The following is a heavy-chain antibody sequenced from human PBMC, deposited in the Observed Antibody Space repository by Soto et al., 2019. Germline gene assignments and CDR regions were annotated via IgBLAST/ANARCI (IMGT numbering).Heavy chain of an antibody. CDR3: ARAHYGDYGYGMDV. CDR2: IYHSGST. CDR1: GGSISSGGYS. J-gene: IGHJ6*02. D-gene: IGHD4-17*01. V-gene: IGHV4-30-2*01. Sequence: QLQLQESGSGLVKPSQTLSLTCAVSGGSISSGGYSWSWIRQPPGKGLEWIGYIYHSGSTYYNPSLKSRVTXXVXRXXTQFSLKLSSVTAADTAVYYCARAHYGDYGYGMDVWGQGTTVTVSS.